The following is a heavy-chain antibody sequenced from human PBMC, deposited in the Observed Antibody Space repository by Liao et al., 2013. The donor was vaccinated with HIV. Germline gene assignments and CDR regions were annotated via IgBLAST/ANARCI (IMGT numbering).Heavy chain of an antibody. J-gene: IGHJ4*02. Sequence: QLQLQESGSGLVKPSQTLSLTCAVSGASITSGDYSWSWIRQPPGKGLEWIGRISPTGSPNYNPSLRSRVSMSLDTSKNQFSLNLNSVTAADTAVYYCATGVPPAQWGQGILVTVSS. CDR3: ATGVPPAQ. V-gene: IGHV4-30-2*01. CDR1: GASITSGDYS. D-gene: IGHD5/OR15-5a*01. CDR2: ISPTGSP.